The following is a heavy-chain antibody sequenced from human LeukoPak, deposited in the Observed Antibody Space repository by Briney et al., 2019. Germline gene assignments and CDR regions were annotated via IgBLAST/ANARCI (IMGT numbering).Heavy chain of an antibody. D-gene: IGHD3-22*01. V-gene: IGHV4-59*01. CDR1: GDSISNYY. Sequence: SETLSLTCTVSGDSISNYYLNWIRQPPGKGLEWIGYIYYSGSTRHNPSLKSRVTMSVDTSKNQFSLNLNSVTAADTAVYYCARGATSSALQWFDPWGQGILVTASS. CDR2: IYYSGST. CDR3: ARGATSSALQWFDP. J-gene: IGHJ5*02.